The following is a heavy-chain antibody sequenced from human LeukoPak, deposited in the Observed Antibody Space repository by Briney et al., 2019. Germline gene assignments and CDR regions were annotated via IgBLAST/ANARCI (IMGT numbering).Heavy chain of an antibody. CDR2: ISGSGGTT. CDR3: AKGMDTAMVKYDY. Sequence: PGGSLRLSCAASGFTFSSYAMSWVRQAPGKGLHWVSAISGSGGTTYNADSVKGRFTISRDNSKNTLYLQMNSLRAEDTALYYCAKGMDTAMVKYDYWGQGTLVTVSS. V-gene: IGHV3-23*01. CDR1: GFTFSSYA. D-gene: IGHD5-18*01. J-gene: IGHJ4*02.